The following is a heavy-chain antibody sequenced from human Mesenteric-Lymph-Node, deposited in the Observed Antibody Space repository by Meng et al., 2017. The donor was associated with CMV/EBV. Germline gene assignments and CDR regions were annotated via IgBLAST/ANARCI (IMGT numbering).Heavy chain of an antibody. D-gene: IGHD5-12*01. CDR1: GFTFSSYW. CDR3: ARDWDTTYDYLPMDV. CDR2: INSDGSST. V-gene: IGHV3-74*01. J-gene: IGHJ6*02. Sequence: GESLKISCAASGFTFSSYWMHWVRQAPGKGLVWVSRINSDGSSTSYADSVKGRFTISRDNANNSLYLQMNSLRAEDTAVYYCARDWDTTYDYLPMDVWGQGTTVTVSS.